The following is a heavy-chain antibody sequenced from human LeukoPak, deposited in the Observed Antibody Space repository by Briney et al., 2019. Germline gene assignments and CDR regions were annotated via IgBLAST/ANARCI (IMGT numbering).Heavy chain of an antibody. CDR1: GFTFSNHW. CDR2: IRQDGSAK. V-gene: IGHV3-7*01. Sequence: GGSLRLSCAASGFTFSNHWMSWVRQAPGKGLEWVANIRQDGSAKYYGDSVEGRLTISRDNAKNSLYLQMNSLRDEDTAVYYCATSVEATFRAWGQGTLVTVSS. CDR3: ATSVEATFRA. J-gene: IGHJ5*02. D-gene: IGHD1-1*01.